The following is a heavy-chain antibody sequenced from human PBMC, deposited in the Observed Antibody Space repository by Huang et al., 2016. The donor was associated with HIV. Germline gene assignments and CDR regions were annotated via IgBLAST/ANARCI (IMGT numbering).Heavy chain of an antibody. Sequence: QVRLQESGPGLVKPSETLSLSCTVSGDSVSSHYWGWIRHPPGKGLEWIGTVYDSGTTKYNPRLKSRIIISVDTSKNGFSLNITSVSAADTAMYLCVRDQGRLAVGGIDNWFDPWGQGALVTVSS. J-gene: IGHJ5*02. CDR3: VRDQGRLAVGGIDNWFDP. D-gene: IGHD6-19*01. V-gene: IGHV4-59*02. CDR2: VYDSGTT. CDR1: GDSVSSHY.